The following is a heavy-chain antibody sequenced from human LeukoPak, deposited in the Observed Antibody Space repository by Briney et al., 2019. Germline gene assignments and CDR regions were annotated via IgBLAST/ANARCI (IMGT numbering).Heavy chain of an antibody. CDR1: GFTFDDYA. V-gene: IGHV3-9*01. J-gene: IGHJ3*02. CDR3: ARTRSPYDYVWGSYRYGDGAFDI. CDR2: ISWNSGGI. D-gene: IGHD3-16*02. Sequence: GGSLRLSCAASGFTFDDYAMHWVRQAPGKGLEWVSGISWNSGGIGYADSVKGRFTISRDNAKNSLYLQMNSLRAEDTAVYYCARTRSPYDYVWGSYRYGDGAFDIWGQGTMVTVSS.